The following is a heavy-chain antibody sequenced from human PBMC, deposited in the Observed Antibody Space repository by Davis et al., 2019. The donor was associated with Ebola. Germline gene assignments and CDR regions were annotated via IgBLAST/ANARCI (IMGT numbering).Heavy chain of an antibody. CDR2: IYHSGST. D-gene: IGHD4-11*01. CDR1: GGSISSSNW. CDR3: ARGGLQWPFGFSY. Sequence: PSETLSLTCAVSGGSISSSNWWSWVRQPPGKGLEWIGEIYHSGSTNYNPSLKSRVTISVDKSKNQFSLKLSSVTAADTAVYYCARGGLQWPFGFSYWGQGTLVTVSS. V-gene: IGHV4-4*02. J-gene: IGHJ4*02.